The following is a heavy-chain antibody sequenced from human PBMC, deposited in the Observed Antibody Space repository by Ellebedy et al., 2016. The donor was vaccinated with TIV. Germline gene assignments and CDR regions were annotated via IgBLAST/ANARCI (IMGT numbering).Heavy chain of an antibody. CDR3: ATLETYYYDRDGYVSWFDP. CDR2: IYKSGST. D-gene: IGHD3-22*01. Sequence: SETLSLTXTVSGGSISSYQWSWIRQPAGKGLEWIGRIYKSGSTNYNPSLKSRITMSVDTSKNQVSLKMTSVTAADTAVYYCATLETYYYDRDGYVSWFDPWGLGALVTVSS. J-gene: IGHJ5*02. V-gene: IGHV4-4*07. CDR1: GGSISSYQ.